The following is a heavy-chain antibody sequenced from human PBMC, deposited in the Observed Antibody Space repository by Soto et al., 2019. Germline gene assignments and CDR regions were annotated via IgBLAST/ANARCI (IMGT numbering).Heavy chain of an antibody. D-gene: IGHD2-2*01. V-gene: IGHV3-20*01. CDR1: GFTFDDYG. CDR3: ARDRVGTTHAFDI. Sequence: GGSLRLSCAASGFTFDDYGMSWVRQAPGKGLEWVSGINWNGGSTGYADSVKGRFTISRDNAKNSLYLQMNSLRAEDTALYHWARDRVGTTHAFDIWGQGTMVTVSS. CDR2: INWNGGST. J-gene: IGHJ3*02.